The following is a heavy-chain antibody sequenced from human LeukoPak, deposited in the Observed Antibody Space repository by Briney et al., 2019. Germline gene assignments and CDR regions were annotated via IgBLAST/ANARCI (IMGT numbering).Heavy chain of an antibody. D-gene: IGHD5-24*01. V-gene: IGHV3-48*02. CDR2: IIGSSSII. CDR1: GFTFSTYG. J-gene: IGHJ5*01. CDR3: ARGQSGSNNWSDS. Sequence: PGGSLRLSCAASGFTFSTYGMNWVRQAPGKGLEGVSYIIGSSSIIHYADSVKGRFTISRDNAKNSLYLQMNSLRDEDTAVYYCARGQSGSNNWSDSWGQGILVTVSS.